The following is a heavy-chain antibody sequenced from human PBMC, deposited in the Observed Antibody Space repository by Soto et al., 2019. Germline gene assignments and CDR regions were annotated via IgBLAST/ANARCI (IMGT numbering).Heavy chain of an antibody. Sequence: QVQLQESGPGLVKPSQTLSLTCTVSGGSISSGGYYWSWIRQLPGKGLEWIGYIFYSGSTYYNPSIKSRVTISVDTSKNQFSLKLSSVTAADTAVYYCATYGSGSYKPTTFDYWGQGTLVTVSS. V-gene: IGHV4-31*03. J-gene: IGHJ4*02. CDR1: GGSISSGGYY. D-gene: IGHD3-10*01. CDR3: ATYGSGSYKPTTFDY. CDR2: IFYSGST.